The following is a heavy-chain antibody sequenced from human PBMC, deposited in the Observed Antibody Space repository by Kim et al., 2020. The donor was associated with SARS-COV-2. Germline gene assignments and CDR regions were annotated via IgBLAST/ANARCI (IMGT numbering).Heavy chain of an antibody. Sequence: SETLSLTCAVYGGSFSGYYWSWIRQPPGKGLEWIGEINHSGSTNYNPSLKSRVTISVDTSKNQFSLKLSSVTAADTAVYYCARGRYCSGGSCQLNWFDPWGQGTLVTVSS. CDR2: INHSGST. CDR1: GGSFSGYY. CDR3: ARGRYCSGGSCQLNWFDP. J-gene: IGHJ5*02. D-gene: IGHD2-15*01. V-gene: IGHV4-34*01.